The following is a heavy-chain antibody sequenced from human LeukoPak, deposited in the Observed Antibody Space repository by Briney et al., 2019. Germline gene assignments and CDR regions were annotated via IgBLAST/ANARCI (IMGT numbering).Heavy chain of an antibody. V-gene: IGHV3-7*03. D-gene: IGHD1-26*01. CDR3: ARDKIVGATNFDY. CDR1: GFTFSSYW. CDR2: INHNGNVN. J-gene: IGHJ4*02. Sequence: GGSLRLSCAASGFTFSSYWMNWARQAPGKGLEWVASINHNGNVNYYVDSVKGRFTISRDNAENSLYLQMNSLRVEDTAVYYCARDKIVGATNFDYWGQGTLVTVSS.